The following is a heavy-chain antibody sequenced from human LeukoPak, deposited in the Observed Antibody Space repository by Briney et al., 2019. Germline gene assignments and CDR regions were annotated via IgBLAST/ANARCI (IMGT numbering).Heavy chain of an antibody. CDR1: GGSFSGYY. CDR2: INHSGST. J-gene: IGHJ4*02. D-gene: IGHD3-22*01. V-gene: IGHV4-34*01. Sequence: SETLSLTCAVYGGSFSGYYWSWIRQPPGKGLEWIGEINHSGSTNYNPSLKSRVTISVDTSKNQFSLKLSSVTAADTAVYCCARGARWLLGPFDYWGQGTLVTVSS. CDR3: ARGARWLLGPFDY.